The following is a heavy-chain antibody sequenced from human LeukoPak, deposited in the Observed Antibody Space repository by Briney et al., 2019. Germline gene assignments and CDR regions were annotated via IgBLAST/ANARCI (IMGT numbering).Heavy chain of an antibody. CDR3: ATSTVMNEYCFDY. Sequence: SETLSLTCTVSGGYTGSHYWSWIRQPAGKGLEWIGEIYHSGSTNYNPSLKSRITISVDKSKNQVSLNLNSVTAADTAVYYCATSTVMNEYCFDYWAQGTLVTVSS. CDR2: IYHSGST. V-gene: IGHV4-59*11. CDR1: GGYTGSHY. D-gene: IGHD4-17*01. J-gene: IGHJ4*02.